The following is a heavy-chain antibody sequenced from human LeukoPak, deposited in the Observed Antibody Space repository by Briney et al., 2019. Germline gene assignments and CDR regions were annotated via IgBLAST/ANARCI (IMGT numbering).Heavy chain of an antibody. Sequence: GGSLRLSCAASGFTFSDYYMSWIRQAPGKGLEWVSYISSSGSTIYYADSVKGRFTISRDNAKNSLYLQMNSLRAEDTAVYYCARSGLDYYDFWSGYPFDYWGQGTLVTVSS. J-gene: IGHJ4*02. V-gene: IGHV3-11*01. D-gene: IGHD3-3*01. CDR1: GFTFSDYY. CDR2: ISSSGSTI. CDR3: ARSGLDYYDFWSGYPFDY.